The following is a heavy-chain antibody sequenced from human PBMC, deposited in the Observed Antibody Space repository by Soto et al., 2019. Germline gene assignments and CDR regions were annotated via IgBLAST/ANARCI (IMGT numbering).Heavy chain of an antibody. CDR2: IWYDGSNK. V-gene: IGHV3-33*01. Sequence: GVSLRLSCAASGFTFSSYGMHWVRQAPGKGLEWVAVIWYDGSNKYYADSVKGRFTISRDNSKNTLYLQMNSLRAEDTAVYYCATFWDYYDSSGPEGNNWFDPWGQGTLVNVSS. CDR1: GFTFSSYG. D-gene: IGHD3-22*01. CDR3: ATFWDYYDSSGPEGNNWFDP. J-gene: IGHJ5*02.